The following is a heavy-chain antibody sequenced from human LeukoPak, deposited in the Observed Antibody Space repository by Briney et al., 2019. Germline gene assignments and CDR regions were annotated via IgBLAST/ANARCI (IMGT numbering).Heavy chain of an antibody. V-gene: IGHV3-74*01. CDR1: EFTFNNYW. D-gene: IGHD3-3*01. J-gene: IGHJ6*02. CDR2: INSDGSHT. Sequence: GGSLRLSCAASEFTFNNYWMHWVRQAPGKGLVWVSRINSDGSHTDYADSVKGRFTISRDNAKNSLYLQMNSLRAEDTAVYYCARDPGSGYFLWGQGTTVTVSS. CDR3: ARDPGSGYFL.